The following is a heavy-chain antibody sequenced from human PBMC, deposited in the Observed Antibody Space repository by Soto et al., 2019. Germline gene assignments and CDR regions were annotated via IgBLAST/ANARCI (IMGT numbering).Heavy chain of an antibody. D-gene: IGHD3-22*01. J-gene: IGHJ4*01. CDR2: ISAGGSDI. CDR1: GFTFSDYY. CDR3: ASLPQGYYDRSGRLVDY. V-gene: IGHV3-11*01. Sequence: QVQLVESGGGLVKPGGSLRLSCASSGFTFSDYYMSWIRQAPGKGLEWVAYISAGGSDIYYGDSVKGRFTVSRDNTKKSLYLQMSTLRADDTAIYYCASLPQGYYDRSGRLVDYWGHGTLVTVSS.